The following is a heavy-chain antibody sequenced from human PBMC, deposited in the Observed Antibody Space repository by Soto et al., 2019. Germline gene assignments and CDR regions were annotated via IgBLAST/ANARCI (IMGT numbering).Heavy chain of an antibody. CDR2: TYYRSKWYN. CDR1: GDSVSSNSAA. D-gene: IGHD3-10*01. J-gene: IGHJ5*02. Sequence: SQTLSLTCAISGDSVSSNSAAWNWIRQSPSRGLEWLGRTYYRSKWYNDYAVSVKSRITINPDTSKNQFSLQLNSVTPEDTAVYYCARDTYYGSGSYSQGFDPWGQGTLVTVSS. CDR3: ARDTYYGSGSYSQGFDP. V-gene: IGHV6-1*01.